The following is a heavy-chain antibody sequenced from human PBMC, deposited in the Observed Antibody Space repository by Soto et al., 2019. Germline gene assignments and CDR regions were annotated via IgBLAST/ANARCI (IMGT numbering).Heavy chain of an antibody. CDR2: IIPILGIA. D-gene: IGHD3-10*01. J-gene: IGHJ4*02. CDR1: GGTFSSYT. V-gene: IGHV1-69*08. Sequence: QVQLVQSGAEVKKPGSSVKVSCKASGGTFSSYTISWVRQAPGQGLEWMGRIIPILGIANYAQKIQGRVTITADKSSSTAYIELSSLRSADTAVYYCAREEYYYGSGAFFDYWGQGPLVPVSS. CDR3: AREEYYYGSGAFFDY.